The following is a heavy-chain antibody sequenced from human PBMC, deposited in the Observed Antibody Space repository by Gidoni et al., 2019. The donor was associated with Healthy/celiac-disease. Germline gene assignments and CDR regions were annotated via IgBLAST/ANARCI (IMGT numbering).Heavy chain of an antibody. J-gene: IGHJ6*02. Sequence: SGIGVAWIRQPPGKALEWLALIYWDGDEHYSPSLKSRLAITKDNSKNQVVLTLTNMDPVDTATYFCAHVLRDPYRYYGMNVWGQGTAVTVSS. V-gene: IGHV2-5*02. CDR2: IYWDGDE. CDR1: SGIG. CDR3: AHVLRDPYRYYGMNV. D-gene: IGHD2-15*01.